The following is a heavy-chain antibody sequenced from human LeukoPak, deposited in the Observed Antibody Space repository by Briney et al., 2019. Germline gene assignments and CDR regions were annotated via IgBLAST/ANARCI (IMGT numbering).Heavy chain of an antibody. CDR2: IIPIFGTA. Sequence: SVKVSCKASGGTFSSYAISWVRQAPGQGLEWMGGIIPIFGTANYAQKFQGRVTITADESTSTAYMELSRLRSDDTAVYYCARYGEEPGFDYWGQGTLVTVSS. J-gene: IGHJ4*02. V-gene: IGHV1-69*13. CDR3: ARYGEEPGFDY. D-gene: IGHD4-17*01. CDR1: GGTFSSYA.